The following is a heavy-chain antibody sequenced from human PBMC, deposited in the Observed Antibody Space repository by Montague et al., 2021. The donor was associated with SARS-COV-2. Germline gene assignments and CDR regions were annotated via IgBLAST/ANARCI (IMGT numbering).Heavy chain of an antibody. CDR2: ISYDGTYK. J-gene: IGHJ6*02. Sequence: SLRLSCSASGFTFSSYPMHWVRQAPGKGLEWVAVISYDGTYKYYXDSVKGRFTISRDNSKNTLYLQLNSLRAEDTAVYFCARDHQFYDVLTAYFPSNYYHNYHGMDVWGQGTTVTVSS. D-gene: IGHD3-9*01. CDR3: ARDHQFYDVLTAYFPSNYYHNYHGMDV. CDR1: GFTFSSYP. V-gene: IGHV3-30-3*01.